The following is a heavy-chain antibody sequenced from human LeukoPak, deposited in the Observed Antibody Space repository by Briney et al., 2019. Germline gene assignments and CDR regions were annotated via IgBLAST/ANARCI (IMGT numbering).Heavy chain of an antibody. Sequence: SGPTLVKPTQTLTLTCTFSGFSLSTSEVGVGWIRQPPGKALEWLALIYWDDDTRYSPSLKSRLTITKDTSKNQVVLTMTNMDPVDTATYYCAHRRRTPVGGSKHWYFDLWGRGTLVTVSS. CDR1: GFSLSTSEVG. CDR3: AHRRRTPVGGSKHWYFDL. CDR2: IYWDDDT. J-gene: IGHJ2*01. V-gene: IGHV2-5*02. D-gene: IGHD6-19*01.